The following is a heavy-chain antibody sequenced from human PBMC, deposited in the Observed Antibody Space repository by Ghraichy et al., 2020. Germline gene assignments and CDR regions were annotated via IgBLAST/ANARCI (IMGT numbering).Heavy chain of an antibody. CDR3: AKGTRATVYNFDH. V-gene: IGHV3-23*01. D-gene: IGHD4-17*01. CDR1: GFTFSSYA. J-gene: IGHJ4*02. Sequence: LSLTCAASGFTFSSYAMSWVRQAPGKGLEWVSAISGSGGSTYYADSVKGRFTISRDNSKNTLYLQMNSLRAEDTAVYYCAKGTRATVYNFDHWGQGTLVTVSS. CDR2: ISGSGGST.